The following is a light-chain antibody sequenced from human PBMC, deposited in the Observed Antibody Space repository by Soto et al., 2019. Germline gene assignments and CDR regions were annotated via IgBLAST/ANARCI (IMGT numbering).Light chain of an antibody. CDR2: GNH. CDR3: AAWDDSLGILV. V-gene: IGLV1-44*01. J-gene: IGLJ2*01. Sequence: QSVLTQPPSASGTPGQRVTISCSGSSSNIGSNPVNWYQQLPGTAPKLLIYGNHQRPSGVPDRFSSSKSVTSASLAISGLQSEDDADYYCAAWDDSLGILVFGGGTKLTVL. CDR1: SSNIGSNP.